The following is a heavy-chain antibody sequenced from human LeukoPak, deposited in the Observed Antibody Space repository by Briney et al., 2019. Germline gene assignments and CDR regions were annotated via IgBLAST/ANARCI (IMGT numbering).Heavy chain of an antibody. CDR1: GFTFSSYS. V-gene: IGHV3-21*01. CDR3: ARDHMVRGVIISGGFDI. CDR2: IGSSSSYI. J-gene: IGHJ3*02. Sequence: PGGSLRLSCAASGFTFSSYSMNWVRQAPGKGLEWVSSIGSSSSYIYYADSVKGRFTISRDNAKNSLYLQMNSLRAEDTAVYYCARDHMVRGVIISGGFDIWGQGTMVTVSS. D-gene: IGHD3-10*01.